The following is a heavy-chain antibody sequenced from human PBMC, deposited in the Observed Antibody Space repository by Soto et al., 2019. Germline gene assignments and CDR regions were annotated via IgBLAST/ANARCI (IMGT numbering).Heavy chain of an antibody. J-gene: IGHJ6*02. Sequence: GESLKISCKGSGYSFTSYWIGWVRQMPGKGLEWMGIIYPGDSDTRYSPSFQGQVTISADKSISTAYLQWSSLKASDTAMYYCARSVLISLGEGSDYYYYGMDVWGQGTTVTVSS. D-gene: IGHD3-10*01. V-gene: IGHV5-51*01. CDR3: ARSVLISLGEGSDYYYYGMDV. CDR1: GYSFTSYW. CDR2: IYPGDSDT.